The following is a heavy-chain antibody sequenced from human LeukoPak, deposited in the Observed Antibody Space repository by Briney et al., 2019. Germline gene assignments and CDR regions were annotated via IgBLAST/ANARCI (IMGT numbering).Heavy chain of an antibody. D-gene: IGHD6-19*01. CDR3: ARDVIAVAGGY. Sequence: PGRSLRLSCAASGFTFSSYAMHWVRQAPGKGLEWVAVISYDGSNKYYADSVKGRFTISRDNSKNTLYLQMNSLRAEDTAVYYCARDVIAVAGGYWGQGTLVTVSS. CDR2: ISYDGSNK. CDR1: GFTFSSYA. J-gene: IGHJ4*02. V-gene: IGHV3-30-3*01.